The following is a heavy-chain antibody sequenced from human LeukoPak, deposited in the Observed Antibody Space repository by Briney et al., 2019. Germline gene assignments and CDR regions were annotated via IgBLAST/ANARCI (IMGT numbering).Heavy chain of an antibody. CDR3: AKIVGLFCSGGSCYSDY. V-gene: IGHV3-23*01. CDR1: GFTVSSNY. D-gene: IGHD2-15*01. Sequence: GGSLRLSCAASGFTVSSNYMSWVRQAPGKGLEWVSVISASGSSTYYADSVKGRFSISRDNSKNTLNLQMNSLRADDTAVYYCAKIVGLFCSGGSCYSDYWGQGNLVTVSS. J-gene: IGHJ4*02. CDR2: ISASGSST.